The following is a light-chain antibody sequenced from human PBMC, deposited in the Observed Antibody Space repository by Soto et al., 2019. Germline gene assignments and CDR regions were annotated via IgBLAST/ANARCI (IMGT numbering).Light chain of an antibody. CDR3: QQSYSTPWT. J-gene: IGKJ1*01. CDR2: AAS. V-gene: IGKV1-39*01. CDR1: QSISSY. Sequence: DIQMTQSPSSLSASAGDRVTITCRASQSISSYLNWYQKKPGKAPKLLIYAASSLQSGVPSRFSGSGSGTGFTLTISSLQPEDFATYYCQQSYSTPWTFGQGTKVDIK.